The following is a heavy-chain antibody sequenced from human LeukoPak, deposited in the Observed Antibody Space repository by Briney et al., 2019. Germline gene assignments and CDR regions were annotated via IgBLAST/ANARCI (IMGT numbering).Heavy chain of an antibody. J-gene: IGHJ4*02. V-gene: IGHV3-7*01. CDR1: GLTFSNHW. D-gene: IGHD2-8*01. Sequence: HTGGSLRLSCAASGLTFSNHWMIWVRQAPGKGLEWVATIKPDGSQKYHVDSVRGRFTISRDNAKNSLYLQMNSLRAEDTAVYYTFTSMGYWGQGTLVTVSS. CDR3: FTSMGY. CDR2: IKPDGSQK.